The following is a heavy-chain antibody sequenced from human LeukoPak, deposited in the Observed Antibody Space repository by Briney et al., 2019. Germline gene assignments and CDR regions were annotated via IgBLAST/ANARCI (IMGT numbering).Heavy chain of an antibody. CDR3: TTDLQHWLSAFYYYGPDV. D-gene: IGHD6-19*01. V-gene: IGHV3-15*06. CDR2: IKSNTDGATT. J-gene: IGHJ6*02. Sequence: PGGSLRLSCAASGFTFSAYAMSWVRQAPGKGLEWVGRIKSNTDGATTNYAAPVKGRFTISRDDLKNTLYLQMNTLKTEDTGVYYCTTDLQHWLSAFYYYGPDVWGQGTTVTVSS. CDR1: GFTFSAYA.